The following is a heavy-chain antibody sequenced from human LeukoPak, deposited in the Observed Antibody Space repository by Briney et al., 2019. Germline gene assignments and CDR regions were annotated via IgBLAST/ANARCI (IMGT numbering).Heavy chain of an antibody. V-gene: IGHV3-7*01. CDR2: IKQDGSEK. Sequence: GGSLRLSCAASGFTFSDYYMSWVRQAPGKGLEWVANIKQDGSEKYYVDSVKGRFTISRDNAKNSLYVQMNSLRAEDTAVYYCARDMYHDFWSGPPFMDVWGKGTTVTVSS. CDR1: GFTFSDYY. J-gene: IGHJ6*03. CDR3: ARDMYHDFWSGPPFMDV. D-gene: IGHD3-3*01.